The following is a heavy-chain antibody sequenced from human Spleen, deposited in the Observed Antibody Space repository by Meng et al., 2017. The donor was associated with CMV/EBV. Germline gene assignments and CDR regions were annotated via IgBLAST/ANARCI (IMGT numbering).Heavy chain of an antibody. V-gene: IGHV3-64*01. CDR1: GFTFSSYA. J-gene: IGHJ4*02. CDR2: ISSNGGST. CDR3: ARGGGFGESGFDY. D-gene: IGHD3-10*01. Sequence: EVPCVGCGGGLVHPGGALRLACAASGFTFSSYAMHWVRQAPGKGLEYVSAISSNGGSTYYANSVKGRFTISRDNSKNTLYLQMGSLRAEDMAVYYCARGGGFGESGFDYWGQGTLVTVSS.